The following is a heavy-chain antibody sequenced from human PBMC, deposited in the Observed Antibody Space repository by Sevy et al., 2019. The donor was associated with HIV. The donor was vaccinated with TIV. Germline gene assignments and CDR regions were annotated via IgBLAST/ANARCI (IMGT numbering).Heavy chain of an antibody. D-gene: IGHD2-8*01. CDR3: AKGSTDVLMVYVPYGMDV. Sequence: GGSLRLSCAASRFTFSSYGMHWVRQAPGKGLEWVAVISYDGSNKNYADSVKGRFTISRDNSKNTLYLQMNSLRAEDTAVYYCAKGSTDVLMVYVPYGMDVWGQGTTVTVSS. J-gene: IGHJ6*02. V-gene: IGHV3-30*18. CDR2: ISYDGSNK. CDR1: RFTFSSYG.